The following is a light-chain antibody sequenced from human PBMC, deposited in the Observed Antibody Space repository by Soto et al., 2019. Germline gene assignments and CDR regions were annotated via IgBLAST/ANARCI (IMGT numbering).Light chain of an antibody. Sequence: QSVLTQPPSVSAAPGQKVTISCSGGSSNIGNNFVSWYQHLPGVAPRLLIFDNNERPSGTPDRFSGSKAGTSATLAITGLQTGDEADYYCATWDSSLRALIFGGGTKVTVL. V-gene: IGLV1-51*01. J-gene: IGLJ2*01. CDR3: ATWDSSLRALI. CDR2: DNN. CDR1: SSNIGNNF.